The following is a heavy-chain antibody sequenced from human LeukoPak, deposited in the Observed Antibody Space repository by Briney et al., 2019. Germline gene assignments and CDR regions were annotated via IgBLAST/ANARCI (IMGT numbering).Heavy chain of an antibody. D-gene: IGHD5-24*01. J-gene: IGHJ4*02. CDR3: ARARGTITGGYFDY. CDR1: GYTFTSYG. Sequence: ASVKVSCKASGYTFTSYGISWVRQAPGRGLEWMGSISAYNGNTNYAQKLQGRVTMTTDTSTSTAYMELRSLRSDDTAVYYCARARGTITGGYFDYWGQGTLVTVSS. V-gene: IGHV1-18*01. CDR2: ISAYNGNT.